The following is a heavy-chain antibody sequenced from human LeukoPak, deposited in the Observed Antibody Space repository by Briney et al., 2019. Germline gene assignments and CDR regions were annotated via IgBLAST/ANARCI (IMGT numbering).Heavy chain of an antibody. CDR2: MNPNSGNT. V-gene: IGHV1-8*01. Sequence: ASVKVSCKASGYTFTSYDINWVRQATGQRLEWMGWMNPNSGNTGYAQKFQGRVTMTRNTSISTAYMELSSLRSEDTAVYYCARDLSSSYYYYGMDVWGQGTTVTVSS. CDR1: GYTFTSYD. D-gene: IGHD6-13*01. J-gene: IGHJ6*02. CDR3: ARDLSSSYYYYGMDV.